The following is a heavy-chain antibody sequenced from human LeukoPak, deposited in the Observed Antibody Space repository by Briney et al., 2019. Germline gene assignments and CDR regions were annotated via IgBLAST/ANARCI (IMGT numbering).Heavy chain of an antibody. Sequence: GGSLRLSCAASGFTFSSYSMNWVRQAPGKGLEGISYIGSSSSTLYYADSVKGRFTISRDNAKNSLYLQMNSLRDEDTAVYYCARVRGSGWYIDYWGQGTLVTVSS. J-gene: IGHJ4*02. CDR2: IGSSSSTL. V-gene: IGHV3-48*02. CDR1: GFTFSSYS. CDR3: ARVRGSGWYIDY. D-gene: IGHD6-25*01.